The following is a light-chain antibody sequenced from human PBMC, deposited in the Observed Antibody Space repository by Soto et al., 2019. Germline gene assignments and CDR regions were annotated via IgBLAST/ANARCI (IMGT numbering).Light chain of an antibody. Sequence: AIQLTQSPSSLSASVGDRVTITCRASQGISSALAWYQQKPGKAPKLLIYDVSSLESGVPPRFSGSGSGTEFTLTISSLQPEDFATYYCLQHHSYPQTFGQGTKVDIK. CDR2: DVS. CDR1: QGISSA. V-gene: IGKV1-13*02. CDR3: LQHHSYPQT. J-gene: IGKJ1*01.